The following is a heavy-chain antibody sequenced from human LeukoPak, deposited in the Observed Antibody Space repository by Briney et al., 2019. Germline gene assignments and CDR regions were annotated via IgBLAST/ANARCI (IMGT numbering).Heavy chain of an antibody. J-gene: IGHJ1*01. CDR1: GGTFSSYA. D-gene: IGHD6-13*01. V-gene: IGHV1-69*04. CDR3: ASNPAAGSGEYFQH. Sequence: ASVKVSCKASGGTFSSYAISWVRQAPGQGLEWMGRIIPILGIANYAQKFQGRVTITADKSTSTAYMELSSLRSEDTAVYYCASNPAAGSGEYFQHWGQGTLVTVSS. CDR2: IIPILGIA.